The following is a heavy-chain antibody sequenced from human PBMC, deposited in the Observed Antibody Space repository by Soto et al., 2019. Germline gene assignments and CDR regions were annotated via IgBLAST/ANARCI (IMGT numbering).Heavy chain of an antibody. CDR1: GGTFSSYA. Sequence: GASVKVSCKASGGTFSSYAISWVRQAPGQGLEWMGGIIPIFGTANYAQKFQGRVTITADESTSTAYMELSSLRSEDTAVYYCARDHLQADTAHRFPGETGRYYYYGMDVWGQGTTVTVSS. D-gene: IGHD5-18*01. CDR3: ARDHLQADTAHRFPGETGRYYYYGMDV. CDR2: IIPIFGTA. V-gene: IGHV1-69*13. J-gene: IGHJ6*02.